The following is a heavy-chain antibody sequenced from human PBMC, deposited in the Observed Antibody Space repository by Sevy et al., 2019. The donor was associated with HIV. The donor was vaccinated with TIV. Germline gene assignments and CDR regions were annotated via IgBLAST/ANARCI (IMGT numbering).Heavy chain of an antibody. CDR1: GFTFNMYW. J-gene: IGHJ6*02. Sequence: LSLTCAASGFTFNMYWMTWVRQAPGKGLEWVANIKEDGSERNYLDSVKGRFTISRDNAKESLYLQINILRAEDTAVYYCARHCSGGSCYSLLPHYYYGMDVWGQGTTVTVSS. CDR3: ARHCSGGSCYSLLPHYYYGMDV. CDR2: IKEDGSER. D-gene: IGHD2-15*01. V-gene: IGHV3-7*01.